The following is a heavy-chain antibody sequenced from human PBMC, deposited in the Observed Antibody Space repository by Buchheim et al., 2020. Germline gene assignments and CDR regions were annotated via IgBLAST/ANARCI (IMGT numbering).Heavy chain of an antibody. CDR3: ARDWTVSVAGKGWFDP. Sequence: QVQLVQSGAEVKKPGASVKVSCKASGYTFTSYAMHWVRQAPGQRLEWMGWINAGNGNTKYSQKFHGRVTITRDTSASTAYMELSSLRSEDTAVYYCARDWTVSVAGKGWFDPWGQGTL. CDR1: GYTFTSYA. D-gene: IGHD6-19*01. J-gene: IGHJ5*02. CDR2: INAGNGNT. V-gene: IGHV1-3*01.